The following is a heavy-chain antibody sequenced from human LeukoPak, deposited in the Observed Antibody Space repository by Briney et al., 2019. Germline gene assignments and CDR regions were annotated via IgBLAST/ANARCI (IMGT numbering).Heavy chain of an antibody. Sequence: GASVKVSCKASGGTFSSYAISWVRQAPGQGREWMGGVIPIFGTANYAQKFQGRVTITADKSTSTAYMELSSLRSEDTAVYYCARVAPSYYFDYWGQGTLVTVSS. CDR1: GGTFSSYA. CDR3: ARVAPSYYFDY. CDR2: VIPIFGTA. V-gene: IGHV1-69*06. J-gene: IGHJ4*02.